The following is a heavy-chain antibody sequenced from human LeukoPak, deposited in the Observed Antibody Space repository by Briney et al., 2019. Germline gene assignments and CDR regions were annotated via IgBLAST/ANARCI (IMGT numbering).Heavy chain of an antibody. Sequence: PGGSLRLSCAASGFTFTSYWMHWVRQAPGKGLGWVSLINSDGSTTKYADSVNGRFTMSRDNAKNTLYLEMNSLRGEDTAVYYCATGGSSGWYHFEYWGQGTLVTVSS. V-gene: IGHV3-74*03. CDR3: ATGGSSGWYHFEY. CDR2: INSDGSTT. CDR1: GFTFTSYW. J-gene: IGHJ4*02. D-gene: IGHD6-19*01.